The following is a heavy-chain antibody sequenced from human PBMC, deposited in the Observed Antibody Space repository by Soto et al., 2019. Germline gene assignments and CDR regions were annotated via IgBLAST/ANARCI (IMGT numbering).Heavy chain of an antibody. CDR3: ARSPLSYDYVRQTWREVGDSFDV. J-gene: IGHJ3*01. Sequence: QVHLEQWGAGLLKPSETLSLTCAIYNSSHGAFHWTWIRQPPGKGLEWIGELIHGGSTNYNPSLTSRVPFSLDTSKSQFSLHVISVTAADTAVSYCARSPLSYDYVRQTWREVGDSFDVWGRGTSVTVSS. CDR1: NSSHGAFH. V-gene: IGHV4-34*02. CDR2: LIHGGST. D-gene: IGHD3-10*02.